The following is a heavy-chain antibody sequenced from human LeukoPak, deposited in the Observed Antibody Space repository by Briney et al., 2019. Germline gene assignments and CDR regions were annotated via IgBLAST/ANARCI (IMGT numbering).Heavy chain of an antibody. D-gene: IGHD3-10*01. CDR2: IYYSGST. V-gene: IGHV4-4*02. Sequence: PSGTLSLTCAVSGGSISSSNWWSWVRQPPGKGLEWIGYIYYSGSTYYNPSLKSRVTISVDTSKNQFSLKLSSVTAADTAVYYCARARRAGYYYGSGRPDGYFDLWGRGTLVTVSS. CDR1: GGSISSSNW. CDR3: ARARRAGYYYGSGRPDGYFDL. J-gene: IGHJ2*01.